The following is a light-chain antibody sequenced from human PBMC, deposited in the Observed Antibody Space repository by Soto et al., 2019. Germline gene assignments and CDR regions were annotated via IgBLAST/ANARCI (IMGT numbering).Light chain of an antibody. CDR3: SSYTSTPSYV. CDR1: SSDTGGFDF. CDR2: EVR. Sequence: QSALTQPSSLSGSPGQSITISCTGTSSDTGGFDFVAWYQQQPGKAPKLLIYEVRNRPSGVSHRFSGSKSGDTASLTIFGLQAEDEGDYYCSSYTSTPSYVFRTGTKVTVL. V-gene: IGLV2-14*01. J-gene: IGLJ1*01.